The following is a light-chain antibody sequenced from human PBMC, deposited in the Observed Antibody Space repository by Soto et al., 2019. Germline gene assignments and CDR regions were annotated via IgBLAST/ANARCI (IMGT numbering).Light chain of an antibody. Sequence: DIQMTQSPSTLSASVGDRVTITCRARQNIYNWLAWYQQKPGKAPTVLVSDAYSLQGGVPSRFSGSGYGTEFTLTIDSLQPDDFATYYCQQLNSFFGQGTKLEIK. V-gene: IGKV1-5*01. CDR2: DAY. CDR1: QNIYNW. CDR3: QQLNSF. J-gene: IGKJ2*01.